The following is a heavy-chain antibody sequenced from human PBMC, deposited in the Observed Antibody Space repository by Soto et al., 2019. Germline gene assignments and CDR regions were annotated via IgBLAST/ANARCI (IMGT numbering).Heavy chain of an antibody. CDR3: AKDDIATLPNYFDY. CDR2: ISYDGSNK. V-gene: IGHV3-30*18. Sequence: PVGSLRLSCAASGFTFSSYGMHWVRQAPGKGLEWVAVISYDGSNKYYADSVKGRFTISRDNSKNTLYLQMNSLRAEDTAVYYCAKDDIATLPNYFDYWGQGTLVTVSS. J-gene: IGHJ4*02. CDR1: GFTFSSYG. D-gene: IGHD5-12*01.